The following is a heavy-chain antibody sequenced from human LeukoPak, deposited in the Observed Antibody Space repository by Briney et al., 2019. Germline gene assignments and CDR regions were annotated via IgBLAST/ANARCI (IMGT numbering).Heavy chain of an antibody. Sequence: SETLSLTCAVYGGPFSGYYWSWIRQPPGKGLEWIGEINHSGSTNYNPSLKSRVTISVDTSKNQFSLKLSSVTAADTAVYYCASELKTWDSGSYQNSEVWGQGTLVTVSS. CDR2: INHSGST. V-gene: IGHV4-34*01. CDR3: ASELKTWDSGSYQNSEV. CDR1: GGPFSGYY. J-gene: IGHJ4*02. D-gene: IGHD1-26*01.